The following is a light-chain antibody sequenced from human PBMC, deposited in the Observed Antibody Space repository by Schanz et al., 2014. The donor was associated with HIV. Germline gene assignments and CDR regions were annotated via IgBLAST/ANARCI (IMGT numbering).Light chain of an antibody. Sequence: IQLTQSPSSLSASVGDRVTITCRASQGISSYLAWYQQKPGKAPKVLIYAASTLQSGVPSRFSGSGSGTYFTLTISSLQPEDFATYYGLQYNSYPWTFGQGTKVEIK. J-gene: IGKJ1*01. CDR2: AAS. CDR3: LQYNSYPWT. CDR1: QGISSY. V-gene: IGKV1-9*01.